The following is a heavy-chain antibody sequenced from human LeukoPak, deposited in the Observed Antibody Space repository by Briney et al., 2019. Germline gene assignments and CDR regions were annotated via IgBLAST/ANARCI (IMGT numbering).Heavy chain of an antibody. D-gene: IGHD4-17*01. Sequence: GGSLRLSCAASGVTFSSFWRHWVRQAPGKGLVWVSRINGDGSSTSYADFVEGRFSISRDNAQNTLYLQMHSLRAEDTALYYCAREPHSDYSDHTDSFDIWGQGTMVRVSS. CDR2: INGDGSST. CDR1: GVTFSSFW. CDR3: AREPHSDYSDHTDSFDI. V-gene: IGHV3-74*01. J-gene: IGHJ3*02.